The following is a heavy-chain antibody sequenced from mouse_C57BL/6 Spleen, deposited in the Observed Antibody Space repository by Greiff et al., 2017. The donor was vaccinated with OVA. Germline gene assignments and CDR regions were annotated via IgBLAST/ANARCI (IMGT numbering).Heavy chain of an antibody. V-gene: IGHV5-9*01. J-gene: IGHJ4*01. CDR2: ISGGGGNT. CDR3: ARHDYYGSSYDAMDY. Sequence: EVKVVESGGGLVKPGGSLKLSCAASGFTFSSSTMSWVRQTPEKRLEWVATISGGGGNTYYPDSVKGRFTISRDNAKNTLYLQMSSLRSEDTALYYCARHDYYGSSYDAMDYWGQGTSVTVSS. D-gene: IGHD1-1*01. CDR1: GFTFSSST.